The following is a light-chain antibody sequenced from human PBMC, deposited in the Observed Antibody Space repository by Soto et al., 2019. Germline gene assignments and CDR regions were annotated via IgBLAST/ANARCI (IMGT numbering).Light chain of an antibody. CDR1: QSVSSY. J-gene: IGKJ4*01. V-gene: IGKV3-11*01. CDR2: DAS. Sequence: EILLTQSPVTLSLSPGERATLSCRASQSVSSYLSWYHQKPGQPPRLLIYDASSRATDIPARFSGSGSGTDFTLTISSLEPEDFAVYYCQQRSNWVLTFGGGTKVEIK. CDR3: QQRSNWVLT.